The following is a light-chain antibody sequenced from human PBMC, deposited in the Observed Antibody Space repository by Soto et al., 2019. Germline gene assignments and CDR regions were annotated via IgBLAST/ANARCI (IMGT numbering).Light chain of an antibody. J-gene: IGKJ1*01. CDR3: QQYGSSPRT. Sequence: EIELTQSPGTLSLSPGERTTLSCRASQSVSSSYLAWYQQKPGQAPRLLIYGASSRATGIPDRFSGSGSGTDFTLTISRLEPEDVAVYYCQQYGSSPRTFGQGTKVDMK. V-gene: IGKV3-20*01. CDR1: QSVSSSY. CDR2: GAS.